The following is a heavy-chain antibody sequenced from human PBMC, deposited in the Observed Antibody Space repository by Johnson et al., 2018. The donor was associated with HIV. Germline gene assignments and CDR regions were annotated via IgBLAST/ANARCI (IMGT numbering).Heavy chain of an antibody. CDR3: ARGIVGATYAFDI. CDR2: IYSGGST. J-gene: IGHJ3*02. V-gene: IGHV3-66*01. Sequence: EQLVESGGGVVQPGRSLRLSCAASGFSFSGNYMSWVRQAPGKGLEWVSVIYSGGSTYYPGSVKGRLTISRENAKNSLYLQMNSLRAGDTAVYYCARGIVGATYAFDIWGQGTMVTVSS. CDR1: GFSFSGNY. D-gene: IGHD1-26*01.